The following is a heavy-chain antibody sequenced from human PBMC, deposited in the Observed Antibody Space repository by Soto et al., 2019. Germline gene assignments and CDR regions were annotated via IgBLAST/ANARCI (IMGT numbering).Heavy chain of an antibody. CDR3: ARVSTYGNFDY. D-gene: IGHD2-2*01. CDR1: GYTFTTYY. V-gene: IGHV1-46*01. Sequence: ASVKVSCKAFGYTFTTYYIHWVRQAPGQGLEWMGMINPSDGSTGYGQKLQGRVTVTRDTSTSTVYMEVSSLRSDDTAVYYCARVSTYGNFDYWGQGXLVTVYS. CDR2: INPSDGST. J-gene: IGHJ4*02.